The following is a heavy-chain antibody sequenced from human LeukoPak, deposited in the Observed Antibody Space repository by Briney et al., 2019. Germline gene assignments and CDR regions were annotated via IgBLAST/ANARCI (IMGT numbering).Heavy chain of an antibody. CDR1: GFTFSSYG. Sequence: QPGRSLRLSCAASGFTFSSYGMHWVRQAPGKGLEWVAVISYDGSNKYYADSVKGRFTISRDNSKNTLYLQMNSLRAEDTAVYYCARGPPYGDRGWAFDYWGQGTLVTVSS. J-gene: IGHJ4*02. CDR2: ISYDGSNK. D-gene: IGHD4-17*01. CDR3: ARGPPYGDRGWAFDY. V-gene: IGHV3-30*03.